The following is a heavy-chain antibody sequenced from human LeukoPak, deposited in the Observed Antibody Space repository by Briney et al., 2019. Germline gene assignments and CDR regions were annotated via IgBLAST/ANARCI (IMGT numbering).Heavy chain of an antibody. Sequence: SETLSLTCTVSGGSISSGDYYWSWIRQPPGKGLEWIGYIYYSGSTFYTPSLKSRLTISVDTSKNQFSLRLSSVTAADTAVYYCARRAPLPHSSGYATYYYYGMDVWGQGTTVTVSS. D-gene: IGHD3-22*01. CDR2: IYYSGST. V-gene: IGHV4-30-4*01. J-gene: IGHJ6*02. CDR3: ARRAPLPHSSGYATYYYYGMDV. CDR1: GGSISSGDYY.